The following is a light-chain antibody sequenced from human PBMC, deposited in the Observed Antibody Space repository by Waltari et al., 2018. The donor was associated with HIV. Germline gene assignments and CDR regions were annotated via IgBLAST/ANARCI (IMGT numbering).Light chain of an antibody. V-gene: IGLV1-40*01. CDR2: DIN. Sequence: QSVLTQPPSVSGAPGQRVTISCTGSSSTIGAGYEVHWYQQLPGTGPNLLIYDINKRPSGVPDRFSGSKSGTSASLAITGLQAEDEADYYCQSYDSSLSGVLFGGGTKLTVL. CDR1: SSTIGAGYE. J-gene: IGLJ2*01. CDR3: QSYDSSLSGVL.